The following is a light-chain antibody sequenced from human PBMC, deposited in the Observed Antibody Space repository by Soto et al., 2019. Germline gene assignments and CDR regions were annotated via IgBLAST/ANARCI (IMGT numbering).Light chain of an antibody. CDR2: DAS. CDR1: QSVRTS. Sequence: EVVLTQSPAALSLSPGERATLSCRASQSVRTSLAWYQHKPGQAPRLVIYDASLRANGVPARFSGSGSGTDFTLTISSLEPEDFAVYYCQQRSNWPPTFGGGTKVDI. J-gene: IGKJ4*01. CDR3: QQRSNWPPT. V-gene: IGKV3-11*01.